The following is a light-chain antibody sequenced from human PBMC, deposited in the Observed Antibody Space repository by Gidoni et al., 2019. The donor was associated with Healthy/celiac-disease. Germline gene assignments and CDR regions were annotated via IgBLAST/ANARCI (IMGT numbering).Light chain of an antibody. Sequence: DIQMTQSPSSLSASVGDRVTITCQASQDISNYLNLYQQKPGKAPKLLIYDASNLETGVPSRFSGSGSGTDFTFTISSLQPEDIATYYCQQLGTFGQGTKLEIK. J-gene: IGKJ2*01. CDR2: DAS. CDR3: QQLGT. V-gene: IGKV1-33*01. CDR1: QDISNY.